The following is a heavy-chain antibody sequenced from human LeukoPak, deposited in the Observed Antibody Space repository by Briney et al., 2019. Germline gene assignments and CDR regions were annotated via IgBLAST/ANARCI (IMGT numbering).Heavy chain of an antibody. V-gene: IGHV3-21*01. D-gene: IGHD6-25*01. CDR1: GFTFSSYS. CDR3: ARDDSSGRHY. CDR2: ISSSSSYI. J-gene: IGHJ4*02. Sequence: PGGSLRLSCAASGFTFSSYSMNWVRQAPGKGLEWVSSISSSSSYIYYADSVKGRFTISRDNAKNSLYLQMNSLGAEDTAVYYCARDDSSGRHYWGQGTLVTVSS.